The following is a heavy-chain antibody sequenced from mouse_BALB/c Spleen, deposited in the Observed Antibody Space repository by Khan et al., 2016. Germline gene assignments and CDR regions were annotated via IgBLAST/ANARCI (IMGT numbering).Heavy chain of an antibody. CDR1: GYTFTNYG. CDR2: INTYTGEP. CDR3: ARYYRYDEYFDV. D-gene: IGHD2-14*01. V-gene: IGHV9-1*02. J-gene: IGHJ1*01. Sequence: QIQLVQSGPELKKPGETVKISCKASGYTFTNYGMNWVKQAPGKGLKWMGWINTYTGEPTYADDFKGRFAFSLETSASTAYLQINNLKNEDMATYFGARYYRYDEYFDVWGAGTTVTVSS.